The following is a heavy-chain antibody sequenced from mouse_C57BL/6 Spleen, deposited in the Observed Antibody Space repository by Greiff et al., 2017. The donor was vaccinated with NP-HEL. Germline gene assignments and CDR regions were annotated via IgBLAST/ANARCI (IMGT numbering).Heavy chain of an antibody. J-gene: IGHJ3*01. V-gene: IGHV1-4*01. D-gene: IGHD1-1*01. CDR2: INPSSGYT. Sequence: VQLQQSGAELARPGASVKMSCKASGYTFTSYTMHWVKQRPGQGLEWIGYINPSSGYTKYNQKFKDKATLTADKSSSTAYMQLSSLTSEDSAVYYCAFTTVVAKGFAYWGQGTLVTVSA. CDR1: GYTFTSYT. CDR3: AFTTVVAKGFAY.